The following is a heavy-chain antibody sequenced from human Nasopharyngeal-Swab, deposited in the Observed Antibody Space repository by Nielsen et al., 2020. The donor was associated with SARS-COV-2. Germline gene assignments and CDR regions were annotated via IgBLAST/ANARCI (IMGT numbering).Heavy chain of an antibody. D-gene: IGHD1-1*01. V-gene: IGHV3-13*04. Sequence: GGSLRLSCAASGFTFSSYDMHWVRKATGKGLEWVSAIGTAGDTYYPGSVKGRFTISRENAKNSLYLQMNSLRAGDTAVYYCARASSSNDGAFDIWGQGTMVTVSS. CDR2: IGTAGDT. J-gene: IGHJ3*02. CDR3: ARASSSNDGAFDI. CDR1: GFTFSSYD.